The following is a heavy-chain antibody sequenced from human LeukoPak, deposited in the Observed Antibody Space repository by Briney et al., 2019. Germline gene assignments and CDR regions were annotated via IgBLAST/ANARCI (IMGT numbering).Heavy chain of an antibody. CDR1: GGSFSGYY. Sequence: SETLSLTCAVFGGSFSGYYWSWVRQPPGKGLEWIGYIYYSGSTNYNPSLKSRVTISVDTSKNQFSLKLSSMTAADTAVYYCARDAPVGATSDDAFDIWGQGTMVTVSS. V-gene: IGHV4-59*01. D-gene: IGHD1-26*01. CDR2: IYYSGST. J-gene: IGHJ3*02. CDR3: ARDAPVGATSDDAFDI.